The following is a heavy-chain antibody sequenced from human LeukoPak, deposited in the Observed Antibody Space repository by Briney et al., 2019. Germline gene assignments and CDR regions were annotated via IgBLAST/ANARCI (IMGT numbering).Heavy chain of an antibody. Sequence: GGSLRLSCAASGFTLSTYWMHWVRQGPGKGLAWVSSISSSSSYIYYADSVKGRFTISRDNAKNSLYLQMNSLRAEDTAVYYCARAETNIVLMVYANWFDPWGQGTLVTVSS. J-gene: IGHJ5*02. V-gene: IGHV3-21*01. CDR2: ISSSSSYI. CDR1: GFTLSTYW. D-gene: IGHD2-8*01. CDR3: ARAETNIVLMVYANWFDP.